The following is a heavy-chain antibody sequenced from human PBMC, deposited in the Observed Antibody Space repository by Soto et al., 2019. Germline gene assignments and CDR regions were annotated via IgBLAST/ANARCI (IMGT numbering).Heavy chain of an antibody. Sequence: QVQLVESGGGVVQPGRSLRLSCAASGFTFSSYGMHWVRQAPGKGLEWVAVISYDGSDKYYADSVKGRFTISRDNSKNTLCLQLNSLRAEDTAVYYCAKGVESSLQHWGQGTLITVSS. CDR1: GFTFSSYG. CDR3: AKGVESSLQH. J-gene: IGHJ1*01. D-gene: IGHD2-15*01. CDR2: ISYDGSDK. V-gene: IGHV3-30*18.